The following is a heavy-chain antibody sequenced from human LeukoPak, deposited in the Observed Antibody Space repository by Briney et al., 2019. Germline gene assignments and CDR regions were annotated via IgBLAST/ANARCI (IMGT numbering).Heavy chain of an antibody. Sequence: GGSLRLSCAASGFTFSSYSINWVRQAPGKGLEWVSSISSSSSYIYYADSVKGRFTISRDNAKNSLYLQMNSLRAEDTAVYYCARESCSSTSCYYDYWGQGTLVTVSS. CDR2: ISSSSSYI. CDR3: ARESCSSTSCYYDY. J-gene: IGHJ4*02. V-gene: IGHV3-21*01. CDR1: GFTFSSYS. D-gene: IGHD2-2*01.